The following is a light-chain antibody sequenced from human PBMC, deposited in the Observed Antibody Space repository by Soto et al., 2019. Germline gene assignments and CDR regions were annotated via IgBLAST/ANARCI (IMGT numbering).Light chain of an antibody. CDR3: SSYTSSSTLKGV. CDR1: SSDIGAYDS. CDR2: EVS. Sequence: QSALTQPASVSGSPGQSITISCTGSSSDIGAYDSVSWYQQHPGKAPRLVIYEVSDRPSGVSNRFSGSKSGNTASLTISGLQAEDEADYYCSSYTSSSTLKGVFGGGTKLTVL. J-gene: IGLJ2*01. V-gene: IGLV2-14*01.